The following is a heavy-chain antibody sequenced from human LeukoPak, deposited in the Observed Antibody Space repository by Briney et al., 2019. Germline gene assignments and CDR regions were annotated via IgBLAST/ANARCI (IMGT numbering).Heavy chain of an antibody. CDR3: AKDTTTVPDYFDY. V-gene: IGHV3-23*01. CDR2: ISGSGDST. D-gene: IGHD4-17*01. CDR1: GFTFSNYA. J-gene: IGHJ4*02. Sequence: GGSLRLSCAASGFTFSNYAMSWVRRAPGKGLEWVSAISGSGDSTYYADSVKGRFTISRDNSKNTLYLQMSSLRAEDTAVYYCAKDTTTVPDYFDYWGQGTLVTVSS.